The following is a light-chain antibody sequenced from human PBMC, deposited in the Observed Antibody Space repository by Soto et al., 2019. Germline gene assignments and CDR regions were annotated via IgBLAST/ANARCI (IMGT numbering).Light chain of an antibody. CDR3: AAWDDGLNGPMYL. V-gene: IGLV1-44*01. CDR1: SSNIGSNP. J-gene: IGLJ1*01. CDR2: GNI. Sequence: QSVLTQPPSASGTPGQRVTISCSGGSSNIGSNPVNWYQQLPGTAPKLLIYGNIVRPSGVPDRFSGSKSGTSASLAISGLQSEDEAEYYCAAWDDGLNGPMYLFGPGTKVTV.